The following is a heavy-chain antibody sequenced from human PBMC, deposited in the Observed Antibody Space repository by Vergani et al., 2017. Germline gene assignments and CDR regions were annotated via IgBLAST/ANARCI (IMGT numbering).Heavy chain of an antibody. CDR3: ARGNGHNSEQDFDY. Sequence: QLQLQESGPGLVKPSETLSLTCTVSGGSISSSSYYWGWIRQPPGTGLEWIGRIYYSGRTYYNPSLKSRVTISVDTSKNQFSLKLSSVTAADTAVYYCARGNGHNSEQDFDYWGQGTLVTVSS. D-gene: IGHD4-23*01. J-gene: IGHJ4*02. CDR1: GGSISSSSYY. V-gene: IGHV4-39*07. CDR2: IYYSGRT.